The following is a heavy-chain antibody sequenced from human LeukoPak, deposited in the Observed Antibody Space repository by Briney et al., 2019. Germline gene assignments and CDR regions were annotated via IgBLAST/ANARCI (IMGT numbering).Heavy chain of an antibody. V-gene: IGHV4-39*02. CDR3: ARGFRNCRSTPCYGGYYFDY. D-gene: IGHD2-2*01. CDR2: SYYSGST. Sequence: PSETLSLTCTVSGDSISSSSYYWGWIRQPPGEGLEWIGCSYYSGSTYYNPSLKSRVTISVDSSKNHFSLRLSSVTAADTAVYYCARGFRNCRSTPCYGGYYFDYWGQGTLVTVSS. J-gene: IGHJ4*02. CDR1: GDSISSSSYY.